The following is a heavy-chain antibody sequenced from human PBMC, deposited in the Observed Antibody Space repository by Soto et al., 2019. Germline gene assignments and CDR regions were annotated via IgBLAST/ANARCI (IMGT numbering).Heavy chain of an antibody. CDR2: INSDGSST. J-gene: IGHJ4*02. CDR3: ARDQGYCSGGSCYVAGY. Sequence: EVQLVESGGGLVQPGGSQRLSCAASGFTFSSYWMHWVRQAPGKGLVWVSRINSDGSSTSYADSVKGRFTISRDNAKTTLYLQMNSLRAEDTAVYYCARDQGYCSGGSCYVAGYWGQGTLVTVSS. D-gene: IGHD2-15*01. V-gene: IGHV3-74*01. CDR1: GFTFSSYW.